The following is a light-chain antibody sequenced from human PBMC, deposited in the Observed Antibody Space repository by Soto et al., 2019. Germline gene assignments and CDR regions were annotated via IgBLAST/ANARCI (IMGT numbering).Light chain of an antibody. CDR2: KAS. Sequence: DIQMTQSPSTLSASVGDRVTITCRASQSISSWLAWYQQKPGKAPKLLIYKASSLESGVPSRFSGSGSGTEFTLTISSLQPDDFATYYCQQYNSYSITFGQGRRLE. CDR1: QSISSW. CDR3: QQYNSYSIT. V-gene: IGKV1-5*03. J-gene: IGKJ5*01.